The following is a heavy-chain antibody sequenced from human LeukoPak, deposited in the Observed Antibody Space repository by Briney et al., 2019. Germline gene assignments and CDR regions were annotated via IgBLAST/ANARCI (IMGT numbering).Heavy chain of an antibody. D-gene: IGHD6-13*01. J-gene: IGHJ4*02. CDR2: IRYDGSNK. CDR1: GFTFSSYG. Sequence: PGGSLRLSCAASGFTFSSYGMHWVRQAPGKGLEWVAFIRYDGSNKYYADSVKGRFTISRDNSKNTLYLQINSLRAEDTAVYYCARYSSSWYSPFDYWGQGTLVTVSS. CDR3: ARYSSSWYSPFDY. V-gene: IGHV3-30*02.